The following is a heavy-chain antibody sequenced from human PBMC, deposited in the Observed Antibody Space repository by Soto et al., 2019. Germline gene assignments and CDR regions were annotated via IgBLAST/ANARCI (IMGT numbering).Heavy chain of an antibody. CDR2: MYYSGST. V-gene: IGHV4-59*01. CDR1: GGSISRDY. Sequence: SETLSLTCTVSGGSISRDYWSWIRQPPGKGLEWIGYMYYSGSTNYNPSLKSRVTISVDTSKNQFSLKLSSVTAADTAVYYCARQRTPYCSGGSCYGWFDTWGQGTLVTVSS. D-gene: IGHD2-15*01. J-gene: IGHJ5*02. CDR3: ARQRTPYCSGGSCYGWFDT.